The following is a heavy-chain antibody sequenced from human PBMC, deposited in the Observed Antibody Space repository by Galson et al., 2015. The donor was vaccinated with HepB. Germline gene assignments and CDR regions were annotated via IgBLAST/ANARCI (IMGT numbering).Heavy chain of an antibody. CDR3: AKDSRGNYDSTGYSFDF. CDR1: GYTFHDYA. CDR2: VSWNSGSL. D-gene: IGHD3-22*01. J-gene: IGHJ4*02. Sequence: SLRLSCAASGYTFHDYAMHWVRQVPGKGLEWVSGVSWNSGSLGYADSVKGRFTISRDNAKNSLYLQMNSLRAEDTALYYCAKDSRGNYDSTGYSFDFWGQGILVTVSS. V-gene: IGHV3-9*01.